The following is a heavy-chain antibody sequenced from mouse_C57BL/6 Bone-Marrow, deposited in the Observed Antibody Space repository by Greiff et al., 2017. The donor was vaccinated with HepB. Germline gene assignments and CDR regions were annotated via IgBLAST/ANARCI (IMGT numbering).Heavy chain of an antibody. CDR3: APYDGYS. D-gene: IGHD2-3*01. CDR2: FYPGSGSI. J-gene: IGHJ2*01. Sequence: VHLVESGAELVKPGASVKLSCKASGYTFTEYTIHWVKQRSGQGLEWIGWFYPGSGSIKYNEKFKGKATLTADKSSSTAYMQLNSLTSEDSAVYFCAPYDGYSWGQGTTLTVSS. CDR1: GYTFTEYT. V-gene: IGHV1-62-2*01.